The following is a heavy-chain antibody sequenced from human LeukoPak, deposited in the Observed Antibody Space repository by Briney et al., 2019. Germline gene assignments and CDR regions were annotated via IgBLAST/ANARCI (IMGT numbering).Heavy chain of an antibody. CDR1: GFTFSSYE. V-gene: IGHV3-48*03. CDR2: ISSSGSTI. J-gene: IGHJ4*02. Sequence: GGSLRLSCAASGFTFSSYEMNWVRQAPGKGLEWVSYISSSGSTIYYADSVKGRFTISRDNAKNSLYLQMNSLRAEDTAVYYCASEFGELYYWGQGTLVTVSS. D-gene: IGHD3-10*01. CDR3: ASEFGELYY.